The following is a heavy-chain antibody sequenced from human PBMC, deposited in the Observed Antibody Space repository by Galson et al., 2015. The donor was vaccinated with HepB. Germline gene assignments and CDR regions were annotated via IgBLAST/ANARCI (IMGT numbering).Heavy chain of an antibody. J-gene: IGHJ4*02. Sequence: SLRLSCAASGFIFRDYWMHWVRQAPGQGLMWVSYINFDGTTTKYADSVKGRFTTSGENAENTLYLQMNSLRAEDTGVYYCVRELAFGCGSYSHWGQGTLVTVSS. D-gene: IGHD3-16*01. V-gene: IGHV3-74*01. CDR3: VRELAFGCGSYSH. CDR2: INFDGTTT. CDR1: GFIFRDYW.